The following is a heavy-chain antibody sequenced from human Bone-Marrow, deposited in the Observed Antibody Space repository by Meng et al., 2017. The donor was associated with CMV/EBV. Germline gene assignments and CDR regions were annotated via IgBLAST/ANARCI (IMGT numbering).Heavy chain of an antibody. D-gene: IGHD3-16*02. CDR1: GGTFSSYA. CDR3: AREVGVIVSYASDI. J-gene: IGHJ3*02. CDR2: IIPIFGTA. Sequence: SVKVSCKASGGTFSSYAISWVRQAPGQGLEWMGGIIPIFGTANYAQKFQGRVTITTDESTSTAYMELSSLRSEDTAVYYCAREVGVIVSYASDIWGQGTMVTVSS. V-gene: IGHV1-69*05.